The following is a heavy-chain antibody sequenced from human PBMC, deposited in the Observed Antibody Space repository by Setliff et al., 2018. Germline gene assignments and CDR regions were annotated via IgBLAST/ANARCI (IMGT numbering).Heavy chain of an antibody. D-gene: IGHD3-9*01. Sequence: PSETLSLTCTVSGGSISRSSYYWGWIRQPPGKGPEWIVEINHSGITNYNPSLKGRVTISRDTSTNQFSLKLGSVTAADTAVYYCARERYFDWFFEDWGHGTLVTVSS. CDR1: GGSISRSSYY. V-gene: IGHV4-39*07. J-gene: IGHJ4*01. CDR3: ARERYFDWFFED. CDR2: INHSGIT.